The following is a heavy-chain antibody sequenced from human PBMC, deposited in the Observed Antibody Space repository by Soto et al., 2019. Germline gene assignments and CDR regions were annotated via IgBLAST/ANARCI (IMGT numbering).Heavy chain of an antibody. J-gene: IGHJ4*02. CDR3: ERVKLDGRGSFQY. CDR1: GYSITNGYY. CDR2: IYHSGNT. V-gene: IGHV4-38-2*01. Sequence: PSETLSLTCAVSGYSITNGYYWGWVRQPPGKGLECIGSIYHSGNTYYNPSLKSRVNISLDTSKNQFSLKLTSVTAADTAMYYCERVKLDGRGSFQYWGQGTLVT. D-gene: IGHD2-15*01.